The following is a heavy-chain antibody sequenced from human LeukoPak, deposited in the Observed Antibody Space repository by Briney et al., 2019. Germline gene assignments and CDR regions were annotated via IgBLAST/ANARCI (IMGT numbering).Heavy chain of an antibody. CDR3: AREGGIVVVSYAFDI. CDR2: INPNSGGT. J-gene: IGHJ3*02. Sequence: ASVKVSCKASGYTFTGYYMHWVRQAPGQGLEWMGWINPNSGGTNYTQKFQGWVTMTRDTSISTAYMELSRLRSDDTAVYYCAREGGIVVVSYAFDIWGQGTMVTVSS. CDR1: GYTFTGYY. D-gene: IGHD2-15*01. V-gene: IGHV1-2*04.